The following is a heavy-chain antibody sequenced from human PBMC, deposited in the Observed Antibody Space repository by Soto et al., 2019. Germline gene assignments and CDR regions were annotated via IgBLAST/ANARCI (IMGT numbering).Heavy chain of an antibody. CDR1: GGSISSYY. Sequence: SETLSLTCTVSGGSISSYYWNWIRQPPGKGLEWIGYIYYSGSTNNNPSLKSRVTISVDTSKNQFSLKLRSVTAADTAVYYCAKPHSSPDGPYYYYGMDVWGQGTTVTVSS. D-gene: IGHD6-13*01. J-gene: IGHJ6*02. CDR2: IYYSGST. V-gene: IGHV4-59*01. CDR3: AKPHSSPDGPYYYYGMDV.